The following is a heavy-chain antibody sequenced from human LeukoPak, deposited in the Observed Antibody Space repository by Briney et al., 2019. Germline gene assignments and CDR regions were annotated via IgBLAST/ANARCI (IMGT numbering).Heavy chain of an antibody. V-gene: IGHV4-39*07. J-gene: IGHJ6*03. CDR3: ASRDGYNQYYYYYYMDV. CDR2: IYYSGST. D-gene: IGHD5-24*01. Sequence: SETLSLTCTVSGGSISSSSYYWGWIRQPPGKGLEWLGSIYYSGSTYYNPSLKSRVTISVDTSKNQFSLKLSSVTAADTAVYYCASRDGYNQYYYYYYMDVWGKGTTVTVSS. CDR1: GGSISSSSYY.